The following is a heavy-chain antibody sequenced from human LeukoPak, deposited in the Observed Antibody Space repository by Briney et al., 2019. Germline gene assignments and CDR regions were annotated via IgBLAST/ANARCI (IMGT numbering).Heavy chain of an antibody. Sequence: PGGSLRLSCAASGFTFSDYWMSWVRQAPGKGLEGVAHINKDGSEKYYVDSVKGGFTISRDNAKNSLYLQMNSLRAEDTAVYYCARGPRGYSSAWGYWGQGTLVTVPS. CDR1: GFTFSDYW. CDR2: INKDGSEK. J-gene: IGHJ4*02. V-gene: IGHV3-7*05. D-gene: IGHD5-18*01. CDR3: ARGPRGYSSAWGY.